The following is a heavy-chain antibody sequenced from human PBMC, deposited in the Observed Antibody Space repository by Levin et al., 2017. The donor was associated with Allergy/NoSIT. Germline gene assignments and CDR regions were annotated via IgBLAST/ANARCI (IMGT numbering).Heavy chain of an antibody. CDR2: VTSSGHST. Sequence: GGSLRLSCAASGFTFTSYDMSWVRQAPGKGLEWVSAVTSSGHSTYYADSVKGRFTLSRDNSRNTLYLQMNSLRAEDTAVYYCAAAEYYDSRGFDYWGQGTLVTVSS. CDR3: AAAEYYDSRGFDY. CDR1: GFTFTSYD. J-gene: IGHJ4*02. D-gene: IGHD3-22*01. V-gene: IGHV3-23*01.